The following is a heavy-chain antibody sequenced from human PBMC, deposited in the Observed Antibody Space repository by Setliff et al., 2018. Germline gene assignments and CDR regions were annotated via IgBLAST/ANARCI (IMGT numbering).Heavy chain of an antibody. V-gene: IGHV1-2*02. CDR2: INLNAGNI. J-gene: IGHJ4*02. CDR1: GFTFTDYL. D-gene: IGHD3-16*01. Sequence: ASVKVSCKASGFTFTDYLMNWMRQAPEQGLEWMGRINLNAGNIFYAQEFQGRVTLTRDTSISTAYMELTGLKYDDTAIYYCARDTLALGDITLFDYWGQGTLVTVSS. CDR3: ARDTLALGDITLFDY.